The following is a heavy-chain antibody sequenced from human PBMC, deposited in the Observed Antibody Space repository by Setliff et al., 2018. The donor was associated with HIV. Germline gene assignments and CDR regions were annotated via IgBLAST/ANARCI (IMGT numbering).Heavy chain of an antibody. V-gene: IGHV4-38-2*02. CDR3: ARDPPGYGDSKDY. Sequence: PSETLSLTCTVSGYSISSGYYWGWIRQPPGKGLEWIGSIYHSGSTYYNPSLRSRVTISIDTSKNQSSLNLRSVTAADTAVYYCARDPPGYGDSKDYWGQGKLVTVSS. J-gene: IGHJ4*02. CDR2: IYHSGST. CDR1: GYSISSGYY. D-gene: IGHD4-17*01.